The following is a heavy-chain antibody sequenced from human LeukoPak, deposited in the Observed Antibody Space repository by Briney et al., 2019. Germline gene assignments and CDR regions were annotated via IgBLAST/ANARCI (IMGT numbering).Heavy chain of an antibody. CDR3: ARGVGYADYPFDY. Sequence: GGSLRLSCAVSGFTFINYAMSWVRQAPGKGLEWVSVIYAGGTTYYADSVKGRFTISRDISKNTLYLQMNNLRAEDTAVYYCARGVGYADYPFDYWGQGTLVTVSA. CDR2: IYAGGTT. J-gene: IGHJ4*02. D-gene: IGHD4-17*01. V-gene: IGHV3-66*01. CDR1: GFTFINYA.